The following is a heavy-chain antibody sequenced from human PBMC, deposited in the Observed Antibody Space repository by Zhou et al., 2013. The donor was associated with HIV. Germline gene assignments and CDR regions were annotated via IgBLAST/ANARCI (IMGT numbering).Heavy chain of an antibody. Sequence: VQLEQSGSEVKKPGDSVRVSCKASGYNFVSFAINWVRKAPGQGLEWMGWINPNSGGTNYAQKFQGRVTMTRDTSISTAYMALSRLRSDDTAVYYCARLSSSWSLDYWGQGTLVTVSS. CDR2: INPNSGGT. V-gene: IGHV1-2*02. D-gene: IGHD6-13*01. CDR1: GYNFVSFA. CDR3: ARLSSSWSLDY. J-gene: IGHJ4*02.